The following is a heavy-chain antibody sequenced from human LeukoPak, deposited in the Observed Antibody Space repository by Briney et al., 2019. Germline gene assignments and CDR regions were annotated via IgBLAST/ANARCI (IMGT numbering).Heavy chain of an antibody. V-gene: IGHV3-30*01. CDR3: ARDSDGYPLKY. CDR2: ISYDGSNK. CDR1: GFTFSSYA. Sequence: GRSLRLSCAASGFTFSSYAMHWVREAPGKGLEWVAVISYDGSNKYYADSVKGRFTISRNNSKNTLYLQMTSLSAEDTAVYYCARDSDGYPLKYWGQGTLVTVSS. J-gene: IGHJ4*02. D-gene: IGHD3-22*01.